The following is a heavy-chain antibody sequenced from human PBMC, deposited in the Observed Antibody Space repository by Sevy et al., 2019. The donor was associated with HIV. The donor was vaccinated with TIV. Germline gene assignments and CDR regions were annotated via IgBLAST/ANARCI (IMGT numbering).Heavy chain of an antibody. CDR2: IYYSGST. J-gene: IGHJ4*02. CDR1: GGSVSSGSYY. V-gene: IGHV4-61*01. CDR3: ARAPRRSGWIGY. Sequence: SETLSLTCTVSGGSVSSGSYYWSWIRQPPGKGLEWIGYIYYSGSTNYNPSLKSRVTISVDTSKDQFSLKLSSVTAADRAVYYWARAPRRSGWIGYWGQGTLVTVSS. D-gene: IGHD5-12*01.